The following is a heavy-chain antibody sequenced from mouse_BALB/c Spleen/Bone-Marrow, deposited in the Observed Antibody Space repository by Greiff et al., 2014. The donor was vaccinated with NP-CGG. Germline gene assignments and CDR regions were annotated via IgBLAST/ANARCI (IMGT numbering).Heavy chain of an antibody. V-gene: IGHV1-9*01. CDR3: AREGAFYGNPFDF. D-gene: IGHD2-10*01. J-gene: IGHJ2*01. CDR2: ILPGSGST. CDR1: GYRFSSFW. Sequence: VQLQQSGAEVMKSGASVKISCRATGYRFSSFWIEWIKQRPGHGLEWIGKILPGSGSTNYNEKFKGKATLSADTSSNTAYMQLSSLTPEDSAVYFCAREGAFYGNPFDFWGQGTTLTVSS.